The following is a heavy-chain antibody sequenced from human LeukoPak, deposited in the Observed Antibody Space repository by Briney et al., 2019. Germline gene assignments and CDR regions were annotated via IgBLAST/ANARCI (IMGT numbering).Heavy chain of an antibody. V-gene: IGHV4-59*01. CDR3: ARGRVSSSSWYSTYFYSVYMDV. D-gene: IGHD2-21*02. J-gene: IGHJ6*03. CDR2: VDPTGGA. CDR1: DDSITMYY. Sequence: ETLSLPCSVPDDSITMYYRTWVRQPPRQGLEWSGFVDPTGGANINPSPNGRVSISRDTTKNLFSLRLRSVTAADTAVYFCARGRVSSSSWYSTYFYSVYMDVWGKGITVTVSS.